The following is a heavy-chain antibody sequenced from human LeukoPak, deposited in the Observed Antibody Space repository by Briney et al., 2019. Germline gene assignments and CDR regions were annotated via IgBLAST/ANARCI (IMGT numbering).Heavy chain of an antibody. CDR3: ARETSYGEMFDY. CDR2: IKQDGSEK. V-gene: IGHV3-7*01. Sequence: GGSLRLSCAASGFTFSSYRMSWVRQAPGKGLEWVANIKQDGSEKYYVDSVKGRFTISRDNAKNSLYLQMNSLRAEDTAVYYCARETSYGEMFDYWGQGTLVTVSS. CDR1: GFTFSSYR. D-gene: IGHD4-17*01. J-gene: IGHJ4*02.